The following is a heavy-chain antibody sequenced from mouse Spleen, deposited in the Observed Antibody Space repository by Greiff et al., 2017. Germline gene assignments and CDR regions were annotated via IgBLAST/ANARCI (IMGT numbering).Heavy chain of an antibody. CDR1: GFTFNTYA. CDR2: IRSKSNNYAT. D-gene: IGHD2-1*01. V-gene: IGHV10-1*02. Sequence: EVQLQESGGGLVQPKGSLKLSCAASGFTFNTYAMNWVRQAPGKGLEWVARIRSKSNNYATYYADSVKDRFTISRDDSQSMLYLQMNNLKTEDTAMYYCVRQYGRGYWYFDVWGAGTTVTVSS. J-gene: IGHJ1*01. CDR3: VRQYGRGYWYFDV.